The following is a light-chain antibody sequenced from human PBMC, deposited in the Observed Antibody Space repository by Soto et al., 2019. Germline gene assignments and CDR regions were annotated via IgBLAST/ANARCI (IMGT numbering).Light chain of an antibody. V-gene: IGKV3-20*01. Sequence: EIVLTHSPGTLSLSPGERATLYCRASQSVSSSYLAWYQQKPGQAPRLLIYGASSRATGIPDRFSGSGSGTDFTLTISRLEPEDFAVYYCQQYGSSPQTFVQGTKVELK. J-gene: IGKJ1*01. CDR1: QSVSSSY. CDR3: QQYGSSPQT. CDR2: GAS.